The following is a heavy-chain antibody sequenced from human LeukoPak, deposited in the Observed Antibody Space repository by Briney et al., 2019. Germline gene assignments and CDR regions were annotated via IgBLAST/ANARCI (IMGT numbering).Heavy chain of an antibody. D-gene: IGHD5-12*01. CDR2: ISGSGGST. J-gene: IGHJ4*02. CDR3: AKDRGYDLVGYFDY. Sequence: GGSLTLSCAASGFTFSSDAMSWVRHAPGKGLEWVSAISGSGGSTYHAASAKGRFNVSRDNSKNTVYLQMNSLRAEDTAVYYCAKDRGYDLVGYFDYWGQGTLVTVSS. V-gene: IGHV3-23*01. CDR1: GFTFSSDA.